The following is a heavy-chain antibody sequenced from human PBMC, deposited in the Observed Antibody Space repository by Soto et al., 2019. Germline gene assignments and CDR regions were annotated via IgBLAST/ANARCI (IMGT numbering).Heavy chain of an antibody. CDR2: INHSGST. J-gene: IGHJ4*02. CDR3: ASGYGDQLYYFDY. D-gene: IGHD4-17*01. V-gene: IGHV4-34*01. CDR1: GGSFSGYY. Sequence: SETLSLTCAVYGGSFSGYYWSWIRQPPGKGLEWIGEINHSGSTNYNPSLKSRVTISVDTSKNQFSLKLSSVTAADTAVYYCASGYGDQLYYFDYWGQGTQVTVSS.